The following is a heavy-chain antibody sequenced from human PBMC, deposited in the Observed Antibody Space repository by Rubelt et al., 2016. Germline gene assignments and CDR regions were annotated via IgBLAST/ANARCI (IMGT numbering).Heavy chain of an antibody. D-gene: IGHD6-13*01. J-gene: IGHJ6*02. CDR1: GGSISSDY. V-gene: IGHV4-59*12. CDR2: VYYSGST. CDR3: ARGGKQQLGPYYYVMDV. Sequence: QVQLQESGPGLVKPSETLSLTCTVSGGSISSDYWSWIRQPPAKGLEWIGYVYYSGSTNYNPSLKSRVTISVDTSKNQFSLKLSSVTAADTAVYYCARGGKQQLGPYYYVMDVWGQGTTVTVSS.